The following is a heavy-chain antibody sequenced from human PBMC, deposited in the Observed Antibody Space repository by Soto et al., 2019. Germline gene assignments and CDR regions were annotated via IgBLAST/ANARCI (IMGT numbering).Heavy chain of an antibody. CDR1: GGSISSYY. V-gene: IGHV4-59*01. D-gene: IGHD6-13*01. Sequence: PSETLSLTCTVSGGSISSYYWSWIRQPPGKGLEWIGYIYYSGSTNYNPSLKSRVTISVDTSKNQFSLKLSSVTAADTAVYYCARADRTKQPHHVSRTVNFDLWGRGTLVTVSS. CDR3: ARADRTKQPHHVSRTVNFDL. J-gene: IGHJ2*01. CDR2: IYYSGST.